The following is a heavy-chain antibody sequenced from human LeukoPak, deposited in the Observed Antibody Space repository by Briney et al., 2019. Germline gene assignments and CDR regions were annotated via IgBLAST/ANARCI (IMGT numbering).Heavy chain of an antibody. Sequence: PGGSLRLSCAASRFIFSGYSMNWVRQAPGRGLEWISYISGDISIISYADSVKGRFTISRDNAKNSLYLQMNRLRDDDTAVYYCAKDKRWLQSSLDYWGQGTLVTVSS. CDR1: RFIFSGYS. CDR2: ISGDISII. CDR3: AKDKRWLQSSLDY. V-gene: IGHV3-48*02. D-gene: IGHD5-24*01. J-gene: IGHJ4*02.